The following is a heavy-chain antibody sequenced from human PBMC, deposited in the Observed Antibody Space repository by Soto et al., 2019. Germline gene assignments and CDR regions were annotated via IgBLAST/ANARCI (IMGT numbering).Heavy chain of an antibody. Sequence: EVQLVESGGGLVQPGGSLRLSCAASGFTFSRYWRHWVRQGPGKGLVWVARITSDGRSTGYADSVKGRFTISRDNAKNTLYLQINSLRAEDTAVYYCARDGDGDYPVDYWGQGTLVTVSS. V-gene: IGHV3-74*01. CDR3: ARDGDGDYPVDY. D-gene: IGHD4-17*01. CDR1: GFTFSRYW. J-gene: IGHJ4*02. CDR2: ITSDGRST.